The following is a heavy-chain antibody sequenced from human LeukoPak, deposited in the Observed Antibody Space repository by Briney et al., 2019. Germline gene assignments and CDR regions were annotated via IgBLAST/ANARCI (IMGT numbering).Heavy chain of an antibody. CDR1: GFTFDDYS. V-gene: IGHV3-43*01. Sequence: TGGSLRLSCAASGFTFDDYSMHWVRQAPGKVLEWVSLISWDGGNREYADSVKGRFTISRDNSRNSLFLQMNSLTTEDTAFYYCAKDYSSSGPFDYWGQGTLVTVSS. J-gene: IGHJ4*02. D-gene: IGHD6-13*01. CDR2: ISWDGGNR. CDR3: AKDYSSSGPFDY.